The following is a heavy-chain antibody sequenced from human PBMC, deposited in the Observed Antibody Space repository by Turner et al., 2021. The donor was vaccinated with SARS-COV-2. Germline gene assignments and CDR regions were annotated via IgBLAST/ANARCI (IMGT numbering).Heavy chain of an antibody. V-gene: IGHV3-7*04. CDR3: ARDNGHSSSWYSVGFDI. CDR2: IKQDGSEK. D-gene: IGHD6-13*01. Sequence: EVQLVESGGGLVQPGGSLRLACAASGFTFSKYWMSWVRQAPGKGLEWVANIKQDGSEKYYVDSVKGRFTISRDNARNSLYLPMNSLRAEDTGVFYCARDNGHSSSWYSVGFDIWGQGTMVTVSS. CDR1: GFTFSKYW. J-gene: IGHJ3*02.